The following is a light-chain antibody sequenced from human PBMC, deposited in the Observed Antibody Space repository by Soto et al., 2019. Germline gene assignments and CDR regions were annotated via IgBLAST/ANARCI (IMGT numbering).Light chain of an antibody. Sequence: QSVLTQPPSVSGAPGQRVTISCTRSSSNIGAGYDVHWYQQLPGTAPKLLLYGNSNRPSGVPVRFSGSKSGTSASLAITGLQAEDEADYYCQSYDCSLSGYVFGTGTKLTVL. V-gene: IGLV1-40*01. CDR2: GNS. CDR1: SSNIGAGYD. J-gene: IGLJ1*01. CDR3: QSYDCSLSGYV.